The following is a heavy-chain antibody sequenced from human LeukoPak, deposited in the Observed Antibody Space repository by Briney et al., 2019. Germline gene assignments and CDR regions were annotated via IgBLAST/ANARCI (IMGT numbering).Heavy chain of an antibody. V-gene: IGHV3-53*01. CDR1: GFSVSSNY. J-gene: IGHJ4*02. Sequence: PGGSLRLSCAVSGFSVSSNYMSWVRQAPGKGLEWVSVIYSASTTSYADSVRGRFTVSRDNSKNTLFLQMNSLRAEDTAVYYCAKAAISTRSYDSWGLGTLVTVSS. D-gene: IGHD6-6*01. CDR3: AKAAISTRSYDS. CDR2: IYSASTT.